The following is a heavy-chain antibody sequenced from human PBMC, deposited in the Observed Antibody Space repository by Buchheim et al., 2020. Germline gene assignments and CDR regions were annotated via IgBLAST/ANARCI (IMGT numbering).Heavy chain of an antibody. D-gene: IGHD6-6*01. J-gene: IGHJ4*02. V-gene: IGHV3-30*04. CDR1: GFTFSSYA. CDR2: ISYDGSNK. Sequence: QVQLVESGGGVVQPGRSLRLSCAASGFTFSSYAMHWVRQAPGKGLVWVAVISYDGSNKYYADSVKGRFTISRDNSKNTLYLQMNSLRAEDTAVYYCARIPRGQLVSHFDYWGQGTL. CDR3: ARIPRGQLVSHFDY.